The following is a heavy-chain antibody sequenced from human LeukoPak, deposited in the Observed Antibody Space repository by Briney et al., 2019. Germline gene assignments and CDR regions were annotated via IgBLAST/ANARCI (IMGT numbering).Heavy chain of an antibody. D-gene: IGHD5-18*01. Sequence: GGSLRLSCAASGFTFSSYAMSWVRQAPGKGLKWVSAISGSGGSTYYADSVKGRFTISRDNSKNTLYLQMISLRAEDTAVYYCAKGLAQLWFYWGQGTLVTVSS. CDR1: GFTFSSYA. CDR3: AKGLAQLWFY. J-gene: IGHJ4*02. CDR2: ISGSGGST. V-gene: IGHV3-23*01.